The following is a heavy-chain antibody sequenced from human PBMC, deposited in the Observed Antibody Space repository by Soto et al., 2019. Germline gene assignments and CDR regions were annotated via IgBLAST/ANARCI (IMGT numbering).Heavy chain of an antibody. Sequence: GASLKVSCKASGSTFSNHIITWVRQAPGQGLEWMGRIIPILDITNYAQKFQGRITITADKSTTTAYMEVSSLSSEDTAVYYCARDSPIGSTFSGHDDIDSWGQGTLVTVSS. CDR1: GSTFSNHI. J-gene: IGHJ4*02. V-gene: IGHV1-69*04. CDR3: ARDSPIGSTFSGHDDIDS. CDR2: IIPILDIT. D-gene: IGHD5-12*01.